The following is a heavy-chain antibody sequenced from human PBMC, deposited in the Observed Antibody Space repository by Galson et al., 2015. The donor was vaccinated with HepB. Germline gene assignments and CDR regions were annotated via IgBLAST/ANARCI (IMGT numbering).Heavy chain of an antibody. CDR3: TRLGDFSGYSSR. J-gene: IGHJ4*02. CDR1: GFTFSGSA. CDR2: IRSKTTNYAT. Sequence: SLRLSCAASGFTFSGSAIHWVRQASGKGPEWVGRIRSKTTNYATSYVLSLKGRFTISRDDSKNMAYLHIKSLKTEDTAVYYCTRLGDFSGYSSRWGQGTLVTVSA. D-gene: IGHD6-19*01. V-gene: IGHV3-73*01.